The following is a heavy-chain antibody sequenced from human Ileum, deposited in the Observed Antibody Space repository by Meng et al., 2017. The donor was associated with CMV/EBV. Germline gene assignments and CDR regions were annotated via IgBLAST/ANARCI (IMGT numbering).Heavy chain of an antibody. CDR1: GYTFSNYD. CDR2: IIPSSGNS. Sequence: ASLMVFCKASGYTFSNYDINWVRQASGQGLEWMGGIIPSSGNSGYADKFQGRVTMTRNTSISTVYMEVSGLTSADTGVYYCAREIINLDRMDVWGQGTTVTVSS. CDR3: AREIINLDRMDV. J-gene: IGHJ6*02. V-gene: IGHV1-8*01.